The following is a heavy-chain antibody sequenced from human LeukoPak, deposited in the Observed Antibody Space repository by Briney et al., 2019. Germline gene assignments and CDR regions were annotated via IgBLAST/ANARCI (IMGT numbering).Heavy chain of an antibody. CDR2: IKQDGSEK. V-gene: IGHV3-7*01. CDR3: ARDYYDSSGPFDY. J-gene: IGHJ4*02. Sequence: GGPLRLSCAASGFTFSSYWMSWVRQAPGKGLEWVANIKQDGSEKYYVDSVKGRFAISRDNAKNSLYLQMNSLRAEDTAVYYCARDYYDSSGPFDYWGQGTLVTVSS. CDR1: GFTFSSYW. D-gene: IGHD3-22*01.